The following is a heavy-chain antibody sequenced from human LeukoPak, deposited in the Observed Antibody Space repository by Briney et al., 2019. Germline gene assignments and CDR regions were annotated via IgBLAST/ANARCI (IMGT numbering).Heavy chain of an antibody. CDR1: GGSISSSSYY. V-gene: IGHV4-39*01. CDR2: IYYSGST. J-gene: IGHJ3*02. Sequence: PSETLSLTCTVSGGSISSSSYYWGWIRQPPGKGLEWIGSIYYSGSTYYNPSLKSRVTISVDTSKNQFSLKLSSVTAADTAVYYCAGHVDIVDAFDIWGQGTMVTVSS. D-gene: IGHD2-2*03. CDR3: AGHVDIVDAFDI.